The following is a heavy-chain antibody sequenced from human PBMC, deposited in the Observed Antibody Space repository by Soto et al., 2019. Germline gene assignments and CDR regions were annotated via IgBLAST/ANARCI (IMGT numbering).Heavy chain of an antibody. CDR1: GFTFSLYG. D-gene: IGHD4-17*01. Sequence: QVQLVESGGGVVQPGRSLRLSCAASGFTFSLYGIHLVRQAPGKGLEGVALISDDGSNQYFGDSAKGRFTISRDNSNNTLYLQMNSMRPEDTAVYFCAKDWGYGDYVFAFWGQGTLVTVSS. CDR2: ISDDGSNQ. CDR3: AKDWGYGDYVFAF. J-gene: IGHJ4*02. V-gene: IGHV3-30*18.